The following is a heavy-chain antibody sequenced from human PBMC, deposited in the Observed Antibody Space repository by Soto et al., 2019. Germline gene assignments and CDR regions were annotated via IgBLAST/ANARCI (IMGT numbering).Heavy chain of an antibody. Sequence: PSETLSLTCAVYGGSFSGYYWSWIRQPPGKGLEWIGEINHSGSTNYNPSFKSRVTISVDTSKNQFSLKLSSVTAADTAVYYCARGRMVRGVIQFYYGMDVWGQGTTVTVSS. CDR1: GGSFSGYY. CDR3: ARGRMVRGVIQFYYGMDV. D-gene: IGHD3-10*01. V-gene: IGHV4-34*01. CDR2: INHSGST. J-gene: IGHJ6*02.